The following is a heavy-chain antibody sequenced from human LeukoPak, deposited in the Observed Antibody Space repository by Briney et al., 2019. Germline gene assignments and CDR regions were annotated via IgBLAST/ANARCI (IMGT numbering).Heavy chain of an antibody. CDR3: VGTTPNAAAMGVYYYYYMDV. Sequence: SVNLACTVYRLTFPCYAISWARPAPRQGLEWIGGNISILGTTNNTQKLRGRDSITPDETPTTAYIVLRSLRSENTAAYYCVGTTPNAAAMGVYYYYYMDVWGKGTPVTVSS. CDR2: NISILGTT. J-gene: IGHJ6*03. CDR1: RLTFPCYA. V-gene: IGHV1-69*13. D-gene: IGHD2-2*01.